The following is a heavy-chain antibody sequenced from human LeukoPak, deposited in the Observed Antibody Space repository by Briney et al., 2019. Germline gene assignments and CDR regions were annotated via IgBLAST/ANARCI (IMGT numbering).Heavy chain of an antibody. CDR3: ARSRGGRGYYYMDV. CDR1: GYTFTSYA. D-gene: IGHD1-14*01. Sequence: GASVKVSCKASGYTFTSYAMHWVRQAPGQRLEWMGWINAGNGNTKYSQEFQGRVTITRDTSASTAYMELSSLRSDDTAVYYCARSRGGRGYYYMDVWGKGTTVTISS. V-gene: IGHV1-3*01. CDR2: INAGNGNT. J-gene: IGHJ6*03.